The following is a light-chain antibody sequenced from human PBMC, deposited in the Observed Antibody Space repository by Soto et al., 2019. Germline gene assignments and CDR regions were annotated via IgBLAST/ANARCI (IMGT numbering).Light chain of an antibody. CDR2: GAS. V-gene: IGKV1-39*01. CDR1: QSIRSY. CDR3: QQSYNTPYT. J-gene: IGKJ2*01. Sequence: DIQMTQAPSSLSASVGDRVTITCRASQSIRSYLNCYHQKPGKTPQLLIYGASNLQSWAPSRLTGSGSGTHFTLTISSLQPGDFATYYCQQSYNTPYTFGQGTKLEIK.